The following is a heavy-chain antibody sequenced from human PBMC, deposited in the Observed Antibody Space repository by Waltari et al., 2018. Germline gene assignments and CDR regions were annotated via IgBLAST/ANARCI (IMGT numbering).Heavy chain of an antibody. J-gene: IGHJ4*02. CDR3: ARSGWLNY. V-gene: IGHV1-3*01. Sequence: QVQLVQSGAEVKKPGASVKVSCKASGSTFSSYVMHRVRQAPGQSLEWMGWINAANTNTKYSQKFQGRVTITRDTAASTAYMELSSLTSEDTAVYYCARSGWLNYWGQGTLVTVSS. CDR2: INAANTNT. CDR1: GSTFSSYV. D-gene: IGHD6-19*01.